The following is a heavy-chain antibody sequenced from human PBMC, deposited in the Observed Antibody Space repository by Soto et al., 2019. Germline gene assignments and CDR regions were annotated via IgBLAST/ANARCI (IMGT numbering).Heavy chain of an antibody. CDR1: GLTFSSYW. CDR3: IRGLGGAN. V-gene: IGHV3-74*01. D-gene: IGHD2-21*01. CDR2: IDSDGSRT. Sequence: EVQLVESGGDLVQPGGSLRLSCAVSGLTFSSYWMHWVRQAPGKGLEWVSRIDSDGSRTNYADPVKGRPTISRDHAKNTLYLPMNSLGGGGLPVYYWIRGLGGANWGQGSLGIVSS. J-gene: IGHJ4*02.